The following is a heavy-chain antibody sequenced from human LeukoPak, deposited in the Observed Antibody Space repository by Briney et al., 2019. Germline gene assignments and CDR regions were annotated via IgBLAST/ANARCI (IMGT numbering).Heavy chain of an antibody. CDR3: ARARIGAAAGTVYWFDP. V-gene: IGHV1-69*05. CDR2: IIPIFGTA. D-gene: IGHD6-13*01. CDR1: GGTFSSYA. Sequence: ASVKVSCKASGGTFSSYAISWVRQAPGQGLEWMGGIIPIFGTANYAQKFQGRVTITTDESTSTAYMELSSLRSEDTAVYYCARARIGAAAGTVYWFDPWGQGTLVTVSS. J-gene: IGHJ5*02.